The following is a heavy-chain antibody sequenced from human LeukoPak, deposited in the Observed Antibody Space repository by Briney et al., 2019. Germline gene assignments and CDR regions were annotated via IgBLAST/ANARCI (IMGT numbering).Heavy chain of an antibody. D-gene: IGHD3-10*01. CDR1: GGSISSYY. V-gene: IGHV4-59*01. CDR3: ARGAGSASTRVDY. CDR2: IYYSGST. Sequence: SEILSLTCTVSGGSISSYYWSWVRQPPGKGLEWIGYIYYSGSTNYNPSLKSRVTISVDTSKNQFSLKLSSVTAADTAVYYCARGAGSASTRVDYWGQGILVTVSS. J-gene: IGHJ4*02.